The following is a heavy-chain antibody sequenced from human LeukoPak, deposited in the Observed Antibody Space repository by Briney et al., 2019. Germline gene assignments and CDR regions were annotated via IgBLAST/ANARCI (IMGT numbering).Heavy chain of an antibody. V-gene: IGHV1-2*02. CDR2: INPNSGGT. J-gene: IGHJ4*02. D-gene: IGHD6-6*01. Sequence: ASVKVSCKASGYTFTGYYTHWVRQAPGQGLEWMGWINPNSGGTNYAQKFQGRVTMTRDTSISTAYMELSRLRSDDTAVYYCARGPYSSSPSATFDYWGQGTLVTVSS. CDR1: GYTFTGYY. CDR3: ARGPYSSSPSATFDY.